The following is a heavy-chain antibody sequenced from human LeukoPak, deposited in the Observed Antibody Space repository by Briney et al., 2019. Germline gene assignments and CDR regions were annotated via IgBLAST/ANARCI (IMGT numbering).Heavy chain of an antibody. J-gene: IGHJ4*02. CDR1: RFTFSSYA. CDR2: ISYDGSNK. CDR3: ARDGYGDYWVDY. Sequence: GGSLRLSCAASRFTFSSYAMHWVRQAPGKGLEWVAVISYDGSNKYYADSVKGRFTISRDNSKNTLYLQMNSLRAEDTAVYYCARDGYGDYWVDYWGQGTLVTVSS. V-gene: IGHV3-30*04. D-gene: IGHD4-17*01.